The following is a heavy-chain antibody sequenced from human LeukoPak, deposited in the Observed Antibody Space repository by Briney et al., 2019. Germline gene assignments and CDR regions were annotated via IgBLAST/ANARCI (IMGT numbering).Heavy chain of an antibody. V-gene: IGHV4-59*08. D-gene: IGHD1-26*01. CDR3: VAGSGGDEWEPYGFDY. CDR1: GDSISSFY. Sequence: SETLSLTCIVSGDSISSFYWSWIRQPPGKGLEWIGYIHYSGSTNYNPSLKSRVTISVDTSKNQFSLKLNSVTAADTAVYYCVAGSGGDEWEPYGFDYWGQGTLVTVYS. J-gene: IGHJ4*02. CDR2: IHYSGST.